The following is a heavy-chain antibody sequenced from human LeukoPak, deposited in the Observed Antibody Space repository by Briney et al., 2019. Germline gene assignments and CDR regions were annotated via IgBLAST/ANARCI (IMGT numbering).Heavy chain of an antibody. CDR1: GYTLTDHN. Sequence: ASVKVSCKASGYTLTDHNMHWVRQAPGQGLEWMGRINPDSGVANYGQAFRGRVTMTRDPSINTAYMEVSTLRSDDTAVYYCARGFGLGGATVPPQFDYWGQGTLVTVSS. CDR3: ARGFGLGGATVPPQFDY. D-gene: IGHD1-26*01. V-gene: IGHV1-2*06. CDR2: INPDSGVA. J-gene: IGHJ4*02.